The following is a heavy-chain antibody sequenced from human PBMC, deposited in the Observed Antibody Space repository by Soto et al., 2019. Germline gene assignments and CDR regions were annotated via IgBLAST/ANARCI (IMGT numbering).Heavy chain of an antibody. CDR3: AKDLDVVMVLSATRGLDV. CDR2: ISYDGRSE. Sequence: SLRLSCVGSGFTFSNFGMHWVRQAPGKGLEWVAGISYDGRSESYVDSVRGRFTLSRDNSKNTLSLQMISLRPEDTGVYYCAKDLDVVMVLSATRGLDVWGQGTTVTVS. D-gene: IGHD2-15*01. CDR1: GFTFSNFG. V-gene: IGHV3-30*18. J-gene: IGHJ6*02.